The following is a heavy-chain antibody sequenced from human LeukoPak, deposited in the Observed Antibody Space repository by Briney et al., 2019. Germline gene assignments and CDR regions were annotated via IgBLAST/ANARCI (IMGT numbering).Heavy chain of an antibody. CDR2: ISYDGSNK. CDR1: GFTFSSYA. CDR3: ARRYCSSTSCTLDY. Sequence: GRSLRLSCAASGFTFSSYAMHWVRQAPGKGLEWVAVISYDGSNKYYADSVKGRFTISRDNSKNTLYLQMNSLRAEDTAVYYCARRYCSSTSCTLDYWGQGTLVTVSS. D-gene: IGHD2-2*01. V-gene: IGHV3-30-3*01. J-gene: IGHJ4*02.